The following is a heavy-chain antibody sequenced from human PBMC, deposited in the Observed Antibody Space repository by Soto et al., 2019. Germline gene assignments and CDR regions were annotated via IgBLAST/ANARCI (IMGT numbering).Heavy chain of an antibody. CDR3: ARGSGIAVAGNDAFDI. V-gene: IGHV1-2*04. D-gene: IGHD6-19*01. CDR2: INPNSGGT. CDR1: GYTFTGYY. Sequence: QVQLVQSGAEVKKPGASVKVSCKASGYTFTGYYMHWVRQAPGQGLEWMGWINPNSGGTNYAQKFQGWVTMTRDTSISTAYMELSRLRSDDTAVYYCARGSGIAVAGNDAFDIWGQGTMVTVSS. J-gene: IGHJ3*02.